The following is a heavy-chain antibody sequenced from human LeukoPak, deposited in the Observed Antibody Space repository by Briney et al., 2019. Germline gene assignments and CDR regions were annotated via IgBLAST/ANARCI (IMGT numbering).Heavy chain of an antibody. CDR1: GFTFDDYA. J-gene: IGHJ3*02. CDR3: AKDIIRDCGGDCYDAFDI. D-gene: IGHD2-21*02. Sequence: PGGSLRLSCAASGFTFDDYAMHWVRQAPGKGLEWVSGISWNSGSIGYADSVKGRFTISRDNAKNSLYLQMNSLRAEDTALHYCAKDIIRDCGGDCYDAFDIWGQGTMVTVSS. CDR2: ISWNSGSI. V-gene: IGHV3-9*01.